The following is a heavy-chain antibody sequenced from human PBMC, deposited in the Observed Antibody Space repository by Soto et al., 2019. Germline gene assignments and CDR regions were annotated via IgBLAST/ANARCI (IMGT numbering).Heavy chain of an antibody. CDR1: GFTFSSYW. D-gene: IGHD1-1*01. CDR3: ARDRNKSWNEDGYFDY. V-gene: IGHV3-7*01. Sequence: GGPLRLSCAASGFTFSSYWMSWVRQAPGKGLEWVANIKQDGSEKYYVDSVKGRFTISRDNAKNSLYLQMNSLRAEDTAVYYCARDRNKSWNEDGYFDYWGQGTLVTVSS. J-gene: IGHJ4*02. CDR2: IKQDGSEK.